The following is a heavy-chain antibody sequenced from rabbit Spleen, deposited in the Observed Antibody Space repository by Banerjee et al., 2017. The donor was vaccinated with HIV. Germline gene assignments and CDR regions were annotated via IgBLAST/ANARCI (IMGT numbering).Heavy chain of an antibody. D-gene: IGHD1-1*01. CDR1: GFSFGDRDV. V-gene: IGHV1S45*01. CDR2: INAATGKP. CDR3: ARDLVGVIGWNFRL. Sequence: QQQLVESGGGLVKPGASLTLTCKASGFSFGDRDVMCWVRQAPGKGLEWIACINAATGKPVYATWAKGRFTISRNSSTTVTLRMTSLTAADRAAYFCARDLVGVIGWNFRLWGPGTLVTVS. J-gene: IGHJ4*01.